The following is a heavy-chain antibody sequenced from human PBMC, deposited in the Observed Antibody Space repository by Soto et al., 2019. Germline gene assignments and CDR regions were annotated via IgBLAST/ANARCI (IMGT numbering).Heavy chain of an antibody. V-gene: IGHV4-30-2*01. J-gene: IGHJ4*02. CDR2: IYHSGST. D-gene: IGHD3-22*01. CDR1: GGSISSGGYS. CDR3: ARHRGDYYDSSGAIDY. Sequence: SETLSLTCAVSGGSISSGGYSWSWIRQPPGKGLEWIGYIYHSGSTYYNPSLKSRVTISVDRSKNQFSLKLSSVTAADTAVYYCARHRGDYYDSSGAIDYWGQGTLVTVSS.